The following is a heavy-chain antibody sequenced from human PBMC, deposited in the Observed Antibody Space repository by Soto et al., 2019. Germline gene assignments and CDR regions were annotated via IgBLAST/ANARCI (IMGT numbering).Heavy chain of an antibody. J-gene: IGHJ4*02. CDR2: ISYDGSNK. CDR1: GFTFSSYA. CDR3: AKPLRSSSGHKKLGYYFDY. V-gene: IGHV3-30-3*02. Sequence: GGSLRLSCAASGFTFSSYAMHWVRQAPGKGLEWVAVISYDGSNKYYADSVKGRFTISRDNSKNTLYLQMNSLRAEDTAVYYCAKPLRSSSGHKKLGYYFDYWGQGTLVTVSS. D-gene: IGHD3-10*01.